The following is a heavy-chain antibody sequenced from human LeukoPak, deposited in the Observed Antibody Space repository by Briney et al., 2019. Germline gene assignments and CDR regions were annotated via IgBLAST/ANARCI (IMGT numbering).Heavy chain of an antibody. Sequence: GGSLRLSCAASGFIFSSYAMSWVRQAPGKGLEWVSGISGTGGSTYYADSVKGRFTISRDNSKNTLYLQINSLRAEDTAVYFCAKVWFGEDTYLDFWGQGTLVTVSS. V-gene: IGHV3-23*01. J-gene: IGHJ4*02. CDR2: ISGTGGST. CDR1: GFIFSSYA. CDR3: AKVWFGEDTYLDF. D-gene: IGHD3-10*01.